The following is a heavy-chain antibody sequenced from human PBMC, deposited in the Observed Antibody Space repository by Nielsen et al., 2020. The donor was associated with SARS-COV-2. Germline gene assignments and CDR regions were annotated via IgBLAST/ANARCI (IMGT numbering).Heavy chain of an antibody. J-gene: IGHJ3*02. CDR3: ARGRQPSVVRAAFDI. D-gene: IGHD3-22*01. Sequence: SVKVSCKSAGGTFRSYAMNWVRQAPGQGLEWMGGILPMYSMANHAQKFQDRVTITAHESTSTVYMELRNLGLEDTAVYYCARGRQPSVVRAAFDIWGQGTVVTVSS. CDR2: ILPMYSMA. CDR1: GGTFRSYA. V-gene: IGHV1-69*13.